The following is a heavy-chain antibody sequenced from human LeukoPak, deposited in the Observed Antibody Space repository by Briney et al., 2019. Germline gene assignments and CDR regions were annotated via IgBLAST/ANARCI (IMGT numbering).Heavy chain of an antibody. J-gene: IGHJ4*02. CDR1: NYSITSGYY. CDR3: ARMGSYYYDGTFDY. CDR2: IYHSGST. D-gene: IGHD3-22*01. V-gene: IGHV4-38-2*02. Sequence: SETLSLTCTVSNYSITSGYYWGWIRQPPGKGLEWIGSIYHSGSTYYNPSLKSRVTISVDTSKDQFSPKLNSVTAADTAIYYCARMGSYYYDGTFDYWGQGTLVTVSS.